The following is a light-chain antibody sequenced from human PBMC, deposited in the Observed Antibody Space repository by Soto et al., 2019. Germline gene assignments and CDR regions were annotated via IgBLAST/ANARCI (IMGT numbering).Light chain of an antibody. V-gene: IGLV7-46*01. CDR2: DTS. J-gene: IGLJ1*01. Sequence: QAVVTQEPSLTVSPGGTVTLTCGSSTGAVTSGHYPYWFQQKPGQAPRTLIYDTSNKHSWTPARFSGSLPGGKAALTLSGAQPEDEAEYYCLLSYSAARRGVFGTGTKLTVL. CDR1: TGAVTSGHY. CDR3: LLSYSAARRGV.